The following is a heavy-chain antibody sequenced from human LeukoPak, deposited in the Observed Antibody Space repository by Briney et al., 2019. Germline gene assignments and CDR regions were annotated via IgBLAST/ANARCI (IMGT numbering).Heavy chain of an antibody. CDR1: GGSISSGYYY. CDR3: ARQDTAMEAY. Sequence: SETLSLTCTVSGGSISSGYYYWGWIRQPPGKGLEWIGSIYYSGSTYYNPSLKSRVTIYEDTSKNQFSLKLSSVTAADTAVYYCARQDTAMEAYWGQGTLVTVSS. D-gene: IGHD5-18*01. J-gene: IGHJ4*02. CDR2: IYYSGST. V-gene: IGHV4-39*01.